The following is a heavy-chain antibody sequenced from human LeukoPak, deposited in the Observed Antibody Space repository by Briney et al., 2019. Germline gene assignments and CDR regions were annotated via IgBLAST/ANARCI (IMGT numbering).Heavy chain of an antibody. Sequence: ASVKVSCRASGYTFTSYGISWVRQAPGQGLERMGWISAYNGNTNYAQKLQARVTMTTDTSTSTAYMELRSLRSDDTAVYYCARDTPNIVVVPAANIWFDPWGQGTLVTVSS. D-gene: IGHD2-2*01. CDR1: GYTFTSYG. V-gene: IGHV1-18*01. CDR3: ARDTPNIVVVPAANIWFDP. CDR2: ISAYNGNT. J-gene: IGHJ5*02.